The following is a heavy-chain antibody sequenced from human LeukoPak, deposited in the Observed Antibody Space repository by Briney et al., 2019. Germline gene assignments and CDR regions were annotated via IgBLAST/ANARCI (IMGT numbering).Heavy chain of an antibody. V-gene: IGHV3-7*03. J-gene: IGHJ4*02. CDR1: GFTFSDYW. CDR3: ARAGGPGTVDY. Sequence: PGRSLRLSCEASGFTFSDYWMSWVRQAPGKGLEWVANINHDGRETYYVDSVKGRFTISRDNAKNSLFLQMNSLRVEDTAVYYCARAGGPGTVDYWGQGTLLTVSS. D-gene: IGHD1-26*01. CDR2: INHDGRET.